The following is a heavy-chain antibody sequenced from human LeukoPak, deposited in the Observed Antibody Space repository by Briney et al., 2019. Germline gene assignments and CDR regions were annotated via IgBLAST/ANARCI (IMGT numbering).Heavy chain of an antibody. CDR2: INAGNGNT. V-gene: IGHV1-3*01. CDR3: ARGYSSGMNWFDP. CDR1: GYTFTSYA. Sequence: ASVKVSCKASGYTFTSYAMHWVRQAPGQRLEWMGWINAGNGNTKYSQKFQGRVTITRDTSASAAYMELSSLSSEDTAVYYCARGYSSGMNWFDPWGQGTLVTVSS. J-gene: IGHJ5*02. D-gene: IGHD6-19*01.